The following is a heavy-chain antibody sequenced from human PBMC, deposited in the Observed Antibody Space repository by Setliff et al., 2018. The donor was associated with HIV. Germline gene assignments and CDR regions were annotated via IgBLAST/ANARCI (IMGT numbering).Heavy chain of an antibody. V-gene: IGHV4-4*08. J-gene: IGHJ6*03. CDR3: ASLDGSESPYIYYYYMDV. D-gene: IGHD3-10*01. CDR2: IYTSGST. Sequence: PSETLSLTCTVSGGSISSYSWSWIRQPPGKGLEWIGYIYTSGSTNYNPSLKSRVTISVDTSKNQISLKLSSVTAADTAVYYCASLDGSESPYIYYYYMDVWGKGTAVTVSS. CDR1: GGSISSYS.